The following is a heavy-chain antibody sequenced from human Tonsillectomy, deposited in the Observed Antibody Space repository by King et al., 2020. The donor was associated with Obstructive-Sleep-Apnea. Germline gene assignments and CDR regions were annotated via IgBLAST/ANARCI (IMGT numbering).Heavy chain of an antibody. J-gene: IGHJ4*02. CDR2: IDPSDSYT. Sequence: QLVQSGAEVKKPGESLRISCKGSGYSFTSYWISWVRQMPGKGLEWMVRIDPSDSYTNYTPSFQGHVTISADKSISTAYLQWSRLKASDTAMYYCARHADSGSYPGEFDYWGQGTLVTVSS. V-gene: IGHV5-10-1*03. CDR1: GYSFTSYW. CDR3: ARHADSGSYPGEFDY. D-gene: IGHD1-26*01.